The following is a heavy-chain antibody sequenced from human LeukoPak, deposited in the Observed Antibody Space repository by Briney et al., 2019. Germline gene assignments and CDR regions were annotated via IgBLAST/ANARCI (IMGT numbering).Heavy chain of an antibody. J-gene: IGHJ6*02. V-gene: IGHV4-59*01. CDR1: GGSISGYY. CDR3: GRAWRARITGTTPSVYGMDV. CDR2: IYYSGST. Sequence: SETLSLTCTVSGGSISGYYWSWIRQPPGKGLEWIGYIYYSGSTNYNPSLKSRVTMPVDTSNPPFPLTLSSVTAAEPAVYYCGRAWRARITGTTPSVYGMDVWAKGPRSPSP. D-gene: IGHD1-20*01.